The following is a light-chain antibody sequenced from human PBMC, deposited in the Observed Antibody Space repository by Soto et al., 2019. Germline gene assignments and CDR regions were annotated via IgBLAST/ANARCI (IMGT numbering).Light chain of an antibody. CDR1: QSVSSSY. J-gene: IGKJ3*01. Sequence: EIVLTQSPGTLSLSPGERATLSCRASQSVSSSYLAWYLQKPGQAPRLLIYGASSRATGIPDRFSGSGSGTDFTLTISRLEPEDFAVYYCQQYGNSPLTFGPGTKVDIK. CDR3: QQYGNSPLT. V-gene: IGKV3-20*01. CDR2: GAS.